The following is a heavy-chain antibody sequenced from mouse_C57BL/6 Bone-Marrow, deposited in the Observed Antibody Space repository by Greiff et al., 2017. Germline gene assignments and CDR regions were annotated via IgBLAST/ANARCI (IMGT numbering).Heavy chain of an antibody. CDR1: GFTFSDFY. CDR3: ARDLSYYGSSYWYFDV. J-gene: IGHJ1*03. D-gene: IGHD1-1*01. Sequence: EVQLVESGGGLVQSGRSLRLSCATSGFTFSDFYMEWVRQAPGKGLEWIAASRNKANDYTTEYSASVKGRFIVSRDTSQSILYLQMNALRAEDTAIYYCARDLSYYGSSYWYFDVWGTGTTVTVSS. V-gene: IGHV7-1*01. CDR2: SRNKANDYTT.